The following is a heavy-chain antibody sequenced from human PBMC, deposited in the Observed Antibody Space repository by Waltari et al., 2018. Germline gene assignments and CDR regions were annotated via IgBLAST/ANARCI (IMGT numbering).Heavy chain of an antibody. CDR1: GLTFSNHA. V-gene: IGHV3-23*01. J-gene: IGHJ3*02. Sequence: EVQVLGSGGGLVQPGGSVRLRCAASGLTFSNHAMSWVHQAPGEGLEWVSGISGDGGDSTYYADSVKGRFTISRDNSKSTLYLQMNSLRAEDTAVYYCAKFPSDMWGQGTMVTVSS. CDR2: ISGDGGDST. CDR3: AKFPSDM.